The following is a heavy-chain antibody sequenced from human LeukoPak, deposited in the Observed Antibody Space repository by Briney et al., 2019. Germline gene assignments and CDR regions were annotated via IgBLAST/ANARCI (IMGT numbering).Heavy chain of an antibody. CDR1: GGSISSYC. J-gene: IGHJ4*02. Sequence: SETLCLTCAVSGGSISSYCRSWVRQPAGRGVEWIGRIYTSGSTNYNPSLKSRGDISVDTSKKQFSLKLTSVTAAHTAVYYCAREETAAPLPGAFDSWGPGTLVTVSS. CDR3: AREETAAPLPGAFDS. CDR2: IYTSGST. D-gene: IGHD1-14*01. V-gene: IGHV4-4*07.